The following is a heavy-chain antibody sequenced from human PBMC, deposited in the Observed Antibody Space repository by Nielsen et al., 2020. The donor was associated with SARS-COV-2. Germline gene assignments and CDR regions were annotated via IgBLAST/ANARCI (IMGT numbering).Heavy chain of an antibody. D-gene: IGHD5-12*01. CDR2: ISYTGST. CDR3: ARAGATAYYYGVDV. CDR1: GGSTSSDDSH. Sequence: SETLSLTCTLSGGSTSSDDSHWSRIRPPPGKGLDRLGYISYTGSTYYNPSLRSRVTISFDTSKNQFSLNLNSVTAPDTAVYYCARAGATAYYYGVDVWGRGTTVTVSS. V-gene: IGHV4-30-4*08. J-gene: IGHJ6*02.